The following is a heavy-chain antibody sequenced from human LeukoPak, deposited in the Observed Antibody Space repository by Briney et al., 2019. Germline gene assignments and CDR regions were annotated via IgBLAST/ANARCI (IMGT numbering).Heavy chain of an antibody. V-gene: IGHV3-66*02. CDR3: ARLPIY. CDR1: ASTFSRSY. CDR2: IYSDGST. J-gene: IGHJ4*02. Sequence: GGSLRLSCAASASTFSRSYMGWVRQAPGKGLEWVSVIYSDGSTYYADSVKGRFTISRDNSKNTLYLQMNSLRAEDTAVYYCARLPIYWGQGTLVTVSS.